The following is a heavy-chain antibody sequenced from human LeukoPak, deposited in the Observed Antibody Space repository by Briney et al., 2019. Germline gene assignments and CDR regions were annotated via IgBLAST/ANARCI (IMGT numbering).Heavy chain of an antibody. V-gene: IGHV3-43D*03. J-gene: IGHJ4*02. Sequence: GGSLRLSCAASGFIFDDYAMHWVRQAPGKGLEWVYLISWDGGSTYYADSVKGRFTISRDNSKNSLYLQMNSLRAEDTALYYCAKDSSPSTYYYDSSGYHFDYWGQGTLVTVSS. CDR2: ISWDGGST. CDR1: GFIFDDYA. CDR3: AKDSSPSTYYYDSSGYHFDY. D-gene: IGHD3-22*01.